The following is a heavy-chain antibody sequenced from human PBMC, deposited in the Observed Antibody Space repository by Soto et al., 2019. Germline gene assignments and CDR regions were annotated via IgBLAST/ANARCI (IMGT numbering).Heavy chain of an antibody. D-gene: IGHD2-15*01. CDR3: ARERGGYCSGGSCPYYFDY. CDR1: GGTFSSYA. J-gene: IGHJ4*02. V-gene: IGHV1-69*12. CDR2: IIPIFGTA. Sequence: QVQLVQSGAEVKKPGSSVKVSCKASGGTFSSYAISWVRQAPGQGLEWMGGIIPIFGTANYAQKFQGRVTITADESXSXAXXELSSLRSEDTAVYYCARERGGYCSGGSCPYYFDYWGQGTLVTVSS.